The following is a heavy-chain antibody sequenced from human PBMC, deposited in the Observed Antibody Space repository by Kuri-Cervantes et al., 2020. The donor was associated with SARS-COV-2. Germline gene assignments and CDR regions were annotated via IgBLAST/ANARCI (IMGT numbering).Heavy chain of an antibody. J-gene: IGHJ4*02. V-gene: IGHV3-21*01. CDR3: ARAPTVTLDY. D-gene: IGHD4-17*01. CDR1: GFTFSSYS. Sequence: GGSLRLSCAASGFTFSSYSMNWVRQAPGKGLEWVSSISSSSSYIYYADSVKGRFTISRDNAKNSLYLQMNSPRAEDTAVYYCARAPTVTLDYWGQGTLVTVSS. CDR2: ISSSSSYI.